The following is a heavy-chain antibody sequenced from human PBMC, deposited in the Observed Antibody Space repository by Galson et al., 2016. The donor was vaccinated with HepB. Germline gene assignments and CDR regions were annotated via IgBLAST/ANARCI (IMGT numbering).Heavy chain of an antibody. J-gene: IGHJ6*02. CDR3: ARGLNGLDV. V-gene: IGHV3-72*01. CDR2: ATNKASGYIT. Sequence: SLRLSCAASGFTFRDYAMSWVRQAPGAGLEWVARATNKASGYITQYGTSARDRFIISRDESESSLYLQMNSLKIEDSAVYYCARGLNGLDVWGRGTAVTVSS. CDR1: GFTFRDYA.